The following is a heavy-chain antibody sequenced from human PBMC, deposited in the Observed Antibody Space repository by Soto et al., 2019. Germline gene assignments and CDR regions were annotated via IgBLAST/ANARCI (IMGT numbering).Heavy chain of an antibody. CDR2: ISSSTSYI. D-gene: IGHD4-17*01. CDR3: PRPDEYGDNKRRDPFDI. CDR1: GFTFSSYS. V-gene: IGHV3-21*01. J-gene: IGHJ3*02. Sequence: EVQLVESGGGLVKPGGSLRLSCAASGFTFSSYSMNWVRQAPGKGLEWVSSISSSTSYIYYADSVKCRFTISRDNAKNSLYLQMNSLRAEDTAVYYCPRPDEYGDNKRRDPFDIWGQGTMVTVSS.